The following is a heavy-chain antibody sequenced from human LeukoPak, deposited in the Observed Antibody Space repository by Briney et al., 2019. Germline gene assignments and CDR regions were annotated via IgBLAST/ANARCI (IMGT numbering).Heavy chain of an antibody. CDR1: GGSFSGYY. V-gene: IGHV4-34*01. D-gene: IGHD4-23*01. J-gene: IGHJ5*02. CDR3: ARGSVSTVVTPVSVPFGT. CDR2: INHSGST. Sequence: SETLSLTCAVYGGSFSGYYWSWIRQPPGKGLEWIGEINHSGSTNYNPSLKSRVTISVDTSKNQFSLKLSSVTAADTAVYYCARGSVSTVVTPVSVPFGTWGQGTLVTVSS.